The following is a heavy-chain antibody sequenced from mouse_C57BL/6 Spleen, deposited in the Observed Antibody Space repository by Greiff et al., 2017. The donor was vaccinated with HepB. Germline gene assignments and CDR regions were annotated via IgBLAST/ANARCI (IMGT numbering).Heavy chain of an antibody. J-gene: IGHJ2*01. CDR2: ISYDGSN. CDR1: GYSITSGYY. D-gene: IGHD1-1*01. Sequence: VQLQESGPGLVKPSQSLSLTCSVTGYSITSGYYWNWIRQFPGNKLEWMGYISYDGSNNYNPSLKNRISITRDTSKNQFFLKLNSVTTEDTATYYCARSYYYGPYYFDYWGQGTTLTVSS. V-gene: IGHV3-6*01. CDR3: ARSYYYGPYYFDY.